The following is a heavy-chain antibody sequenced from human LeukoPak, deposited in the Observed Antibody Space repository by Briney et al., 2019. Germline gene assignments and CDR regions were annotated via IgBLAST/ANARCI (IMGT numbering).Heavy chain of an antibody. J-gene: IGHJ4*02. CDR2: IYSGGST. CDR1: RSTVSSNY. V-gene: IGHV3-66*01. Sequence: GGSLRLSCAASRSTVSSNYMTWVRQAAGKGLEWVSVIYSGGSTYYADSVKGRFTISRDNSKNSLYLQMNSLRAEDTAVYYCATIDYWGQGTLVTVSS. CDR3: ATIDY.